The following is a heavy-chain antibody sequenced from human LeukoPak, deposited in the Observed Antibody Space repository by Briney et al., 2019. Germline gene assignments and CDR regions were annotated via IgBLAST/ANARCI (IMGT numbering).Heavy chain of an antibody. CDR2: IGTASDT. CDR1: GFTFSSFD. V-gene: IGHV3-13*01. Sequence: GGSLRLSCAASGFTFSSFDMHSVRQPTGQGLEWVSTIGTASDTYYPGSVEGRFTLSRDNAKNSLYLQMNSLTAGDTAVYYCARGPPRGKYYYMDVWGKGTTVTVSS. J-gene: IGHJ6*03. CDR3: ARGPPRGKYYYMDV. D-gene: IGHD1-1*01.